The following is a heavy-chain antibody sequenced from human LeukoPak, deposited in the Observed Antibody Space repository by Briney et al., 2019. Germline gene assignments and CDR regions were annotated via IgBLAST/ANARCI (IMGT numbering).Heavy chain of an antibody. V-gene: IGHV3-7*01. CDR1: GFTSSSYS. CDR3: ARGRGTDN. Sequence: GGSLRLSCAASGFTSSSYSMNWVRQAPAKGLEWVANIKQDGSQKYYVDSVKGRFTISRDNAKNSLYLQMNSLRVEDTAVYYCARGRGTDNWGLGTLVTVSS. D-gene: IGHD3-16*01. J-gene: IGHJ4*02. CDR2: IKQDGSQK.